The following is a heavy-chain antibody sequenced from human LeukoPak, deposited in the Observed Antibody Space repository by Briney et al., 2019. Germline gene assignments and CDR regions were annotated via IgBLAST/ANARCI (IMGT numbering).Heavy chain of an antibody. J-gene: IGHJ4*02. Sequence: ASVKVSCKASGYTFTRYYMHWVRQAPGHGLEWMGIINPSGGSTSYAQKFQGRVTLTRDTTTSTVYMELSSLRSEETAVYYCARDQRAGYGPYSFNYWGQGTLVTVSS. CDR3: ARDQRAGYGPYSFNY. D-gene: IGHD5-18*01. CDR2: INPSGGST. CDR1: GYTFTRYY. V-gene: IGHV1-46*01.